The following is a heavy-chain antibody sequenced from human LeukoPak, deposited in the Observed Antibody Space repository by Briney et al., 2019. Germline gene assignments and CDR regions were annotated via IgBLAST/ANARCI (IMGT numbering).Heavy chain of an antibody. Sequence: GGSLRLSCAASGFTASSNYMSWVRQAPGKGLEWVSVIYSGGSTYYADSVKGRFTISRDNSKNTLYLQMNSLRAEDTAVYYCARGWGQRYGMDVWGQGTMVTVSS. D-gene: IGHD6-25*01. CDR2: IYSGGST. CDR1: GFTASSNY. J-gene: IGHJ6*02. V-gene: IGHV3-53*01. CDR3: ARGWGQRYGMDV.